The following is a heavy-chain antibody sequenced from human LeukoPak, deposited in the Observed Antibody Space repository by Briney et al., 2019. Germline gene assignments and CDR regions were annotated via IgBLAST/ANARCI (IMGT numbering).Heavy chain of an antibody. D-gene: IGHD4-17*01. CDR3: AKGDYGDDEGDWFDP. J-gene: IGHJ5*02. CDR2: ISYDGSNK. V-gene: IGHV3-30*18. Sequence: PGGSLRLSCEASGFTFSSYGMHWVRQAPGKGLEWVAVISYDGSNKYYADSVKGRFTISRDNSKNTLYLQMNSLRAEDTAVYYCAKGDYGDDEGDWFDPWGQGTLVTVSS. CDR1: GFTFSSYG.